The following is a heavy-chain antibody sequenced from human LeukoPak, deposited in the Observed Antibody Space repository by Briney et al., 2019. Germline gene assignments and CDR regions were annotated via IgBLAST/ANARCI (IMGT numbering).Heavy chain of an antibody. CDR3: ARGLWFGELLPPGFDY. CDR1: GYTFTSYD. J-gene: IGHJ4*02. Sequence: ASVKVSCKASGYTFTSYDINWVRQATGQGLEWMGWMNPNSGNTGYAQKFQGRVTMTRNTSISTAYMELSSLRSEDTAVYYCARGLWFGELLPPGFDYWGQGTLVTVSS. D-gene: IGHD3-10*01. CDR2: MNPNSGNT. V-gene: IGHV1-8*01.